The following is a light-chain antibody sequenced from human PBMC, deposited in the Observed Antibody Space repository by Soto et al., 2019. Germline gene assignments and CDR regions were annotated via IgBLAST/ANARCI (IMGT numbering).Light chain of an antibody. CDR1: SSDVGDYNY. CDR3: SSYTNSSTLVV. V-gene: IGLV2-14*01. J-gene: IGLJ1*01. CDR2: EVR. Sequence: QSALTQPASVSGSPGQSITISCTGTSSDVGDYNYVSWYQHHPGKAPKLMISEVRNRPSGVSNRFSGSKSGNTASLTISGLQAEDEADYYCSSYTNSSTLVVFGTGTKLTVL.